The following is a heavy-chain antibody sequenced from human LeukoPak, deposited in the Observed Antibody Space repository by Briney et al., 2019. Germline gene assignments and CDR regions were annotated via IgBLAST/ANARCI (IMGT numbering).Heavy chain of an antibody. D-gene: IGHD6-13*01. CDR3: ALAAAGTWWFDP. Sequence: GASVKVSCKASGYTFTSYYMHWVRQAPGQGLEWMGIINPSGGSTSYAQKFQGRVTMTRDMSPSTVYMELSSLRSEDTAVYYCALAAAGTWWFDPWGQGTLVTVSS. CDR2: INPSGGST. CDR1: GYTFTSYY. J-gene: IGHJ5*02. V-gene: IGHV1-46*01.